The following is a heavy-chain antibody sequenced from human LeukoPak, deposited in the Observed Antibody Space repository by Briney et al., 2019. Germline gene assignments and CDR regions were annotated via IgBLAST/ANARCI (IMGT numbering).Heavy chain of an antibody. J-gene: IGHJ3*02. D-gene: IGHD3-22*01. CDR3: ARGTDDSRGNAFDI. CDR1: GFTFSSYG. CDR2: INWNGGST. V-gene: IGHV3-20*04. Sequence: PGGSLRLSCAASGFTFSSYGMSWVRQAPGKGLEWVSGINWNGGSTGYADSVKGRFTISRDNAKNSLYLQMNSLRAEDTALYYCARGTDDSRGNAFDIWGQGTMVTVSS.